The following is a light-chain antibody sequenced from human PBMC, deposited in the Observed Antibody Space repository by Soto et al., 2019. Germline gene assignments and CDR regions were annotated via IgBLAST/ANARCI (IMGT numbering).Light chain of an antibody. Sequence: DIQLTQSPSSLSASVGDSVTITCRASQSISSYLNWYQQKPEKAPKLLIYAASSLQSGVPSRFSGSGSGTDFTLTISSLQPEDFATYYCQQSYSTPQTFGQGTKVDIK. CDR3: QQSYSTPQT. J-gene: IGKJ1*01. CDR2: AAS. CDR1: QSISSY. V-gene: IGKV1-39*01.